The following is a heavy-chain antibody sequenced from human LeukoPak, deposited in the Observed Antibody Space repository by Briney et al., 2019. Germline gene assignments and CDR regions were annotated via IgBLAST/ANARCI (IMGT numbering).Heavy chain of an antibody. CDR1: GGTFHSYV. CDR3: AREDYSSGYYAFEM. D-gene: IGHD5-12*01. Sequence: ASVKVSCKASGGTFHSYVINWVRQAPGQGLEWMGQIIPIFGTGSNAQKFQGRVTITTDESTAYMELSSLTSEDTAVYYCAREDYSSGYYAFEMWAKGQWSLSLQ. CDR2: IIPIFGTG. J-gene: IGHJ3*02. V-gene: IGHV1-69*05.